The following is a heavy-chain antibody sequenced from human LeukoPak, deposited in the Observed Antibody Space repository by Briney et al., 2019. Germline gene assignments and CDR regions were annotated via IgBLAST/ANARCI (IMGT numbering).Heavy chain of an antibody. CDR1: GFTFNNYW. CDR3: ARDGGDCSGDSCYVDY. Sequence: GGSLRLSCAASGFTFNNYWMSWVRQAPGKGLEWVANMNQDGSEKYYVDSVKGRFTISRDNAKNSLYLQMNSLRAEDTALYYCARDGGDCSGDSCYVDYWGQGTLVTVSS. J-gene: IGHJ4*02. V-gene: IGHV3-7*03. CDR2: MNQDGSEK. D-gene: IGHD2-15*01.